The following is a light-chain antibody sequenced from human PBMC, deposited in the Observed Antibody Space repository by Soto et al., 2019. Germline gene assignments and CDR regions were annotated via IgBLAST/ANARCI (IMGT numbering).Light chain of an antibody. CDR2: DVN. Sequence: QSALTQPTSVSGSPGQSITLSCTGTSSDIGGYDYVSWDQRHPGKAPKLIIYDVNNRPSGVSNRFSGSKSGNTASLTISGLQAEDEAGYYCTSYASGSAHVVCGGGTKLTVL. CDR1: SSDIGGYDY. CDR3: TSYASGSAHVV. J-gene: IGLJ2*01. V-gene: IGLV2-14*01.